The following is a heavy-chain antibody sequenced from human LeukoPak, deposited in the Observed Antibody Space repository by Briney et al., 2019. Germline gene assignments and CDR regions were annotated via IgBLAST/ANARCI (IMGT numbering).Heavy chain of an antibody. J-gene: IGHJ4*02. Sequence: EGSLRLSCAASGFTFSSYGMHWVRQAPGKGLEWVAVIWYDGSNKYYADSVKGRFTISRDNSKNTLYLQMNSLRAEDTAVYYCARVNDFWSGYYTFDYWGQGTLVTVSS. CDR3: ARVNDFWSGYYTFDY. V-gene: IGHV3-33*01. CDR1: GFTFSSYG. D-gene: IGHD3-3*01. CDR2: IWYDGSNK.